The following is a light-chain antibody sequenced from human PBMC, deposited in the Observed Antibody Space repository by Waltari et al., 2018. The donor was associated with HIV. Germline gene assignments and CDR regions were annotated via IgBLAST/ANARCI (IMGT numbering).Light chain of an antibody. CDR3: QSVDSSGSYVI. CDR1: GFPKQS. CDR2: KDI. V-gene: IGLV3-25*03. Sequence: SYELTQPPSVSVSPGQTARIPSSGDGFPKQSASWYQQRPGQAPVLVIYKDIDRPSGIPARFSGSSSGTTVMLTISEVQAEDEADYYCQSVDSSGSYVIFGGGTKLTVL. J-gene: IGLJ2*01.